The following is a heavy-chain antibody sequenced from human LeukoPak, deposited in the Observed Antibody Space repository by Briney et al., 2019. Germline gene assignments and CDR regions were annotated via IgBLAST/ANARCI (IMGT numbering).Heavy chain of an antibody. J-gene: IGHJ4*02. D-gene: IGHD3-22*01. V-gene: IGHV3-30-3*01. CDR1: GFTFSIYA. CDR3: ARATHDSSGYYYSYYFDY. Sequence: AGGSLRLSCAASGFTFSIYAMHWVRQAPGKGLEWVALISYDETYIYYADSVKGRFTISRDNSKNTLYLQMNSLRAEDTAVYYCARATHDSSGYYYSYYFDYWGQGTLVTVSS. CDR2: ISYDETYI.